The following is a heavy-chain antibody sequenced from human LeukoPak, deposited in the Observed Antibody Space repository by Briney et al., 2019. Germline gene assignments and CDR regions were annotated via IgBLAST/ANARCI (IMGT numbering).Heavy chain of an antibody. Sequence: GGSLRLSCAASGFTFSSYGMHWVRQAPGKGLEWVAVISYDGSNKYYADSVKGRFTISRDNSKNTLYLQMNSLRAEDTAVYYCAKAYSGRNGYYFDYWGQGTLVTVSS. CDR1: GFTFSSYG. CDR2: ISYDGSNK. D-gene: IGHD1-26*01. CDR3: AKAYSGRNGYYFDY. V-gene: IGHV3-30*18. J-gene: IGHJ4*02.